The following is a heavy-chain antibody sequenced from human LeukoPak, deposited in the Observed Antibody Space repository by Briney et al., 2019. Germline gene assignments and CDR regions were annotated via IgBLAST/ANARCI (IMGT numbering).Heavy chain of an antibody. J-gene: IGHJ4*02. CDR2: IYYSGST. Sequence: PSETLSLTCTVSGGSISSYYWSWIRQPPGKGLEWIGYIYYSGSTNYNPSLKSRVTISVDTSKNQFSLKPSSVTAADTAVYYCARSQVVITSPFDYWGQGTLVTVSS. D-gene: IGHD3-22*01. CDR1: GGSISSYY. V-gene: IGHV4-59*01. CDR3: ARSQVVITSPFDY.